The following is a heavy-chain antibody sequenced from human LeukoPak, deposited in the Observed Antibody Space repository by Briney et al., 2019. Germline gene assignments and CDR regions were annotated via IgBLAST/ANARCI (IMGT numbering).Heavy chain of an antibody. CDR3: IRETHVGLHLEY. Sequence: GGSLRLSCTASGFTFTTYWMHWVRQAPGKGLVWVARINSDGRVTTYAESVKGRFTVSSDNAENTLYLEMNNLRPEDTAVYYCIRETHVGLHLEYWGQGTLATVTS. V-gene: IGHV3-74*03. CDR2: INSDGRVT. CDR1: GFTFTTYW. J-gene: IGHJ4*02. D-gene: IGHD3-10*02.